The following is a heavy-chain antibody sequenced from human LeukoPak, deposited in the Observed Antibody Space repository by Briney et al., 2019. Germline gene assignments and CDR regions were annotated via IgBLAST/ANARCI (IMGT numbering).Heavy chain of an antibody. D-gene: IGHD6-13*01. J-gene: IGHJ4*02. CDR1: GFTFGDYA. V-gene: IGHV3-9*01. CDR2: ISWNSGSI. Sequence: GGSLRLSCAASGFTFGDYAMHWVRQAPGKGLEWVSGISWNSGSIGYADSVKGRFTISRDNAKNSLYLQMNSLRFEDTALYYCAKADYIGGWYYLDDWGQGTLVTVSS. CDR3: AKADYIGGWYYLDD.